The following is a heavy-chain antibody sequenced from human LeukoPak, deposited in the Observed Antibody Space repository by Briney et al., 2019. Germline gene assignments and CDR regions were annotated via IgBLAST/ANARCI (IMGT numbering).Heavy chain of an antibody. CDR2: IRYDGSNK. D-gene: IGHD1-26*01. Sequence: PGGSLRLSCAASGFTFSSYDMHWVRQAPGKGLEWVAIIRYDGSNKYYVDSVKGRFTISRDNSKNTLYLQMNSLRADDTAVYYCAKAHDSGSYYYYYGMDVWGQGTTVTVSS. V-gene: IGHV3-30*02. CDR3: AKAHDSGSYYYYYGMDV. J-gene: IGHJ6*02. CDR1: GFTFSSYD.